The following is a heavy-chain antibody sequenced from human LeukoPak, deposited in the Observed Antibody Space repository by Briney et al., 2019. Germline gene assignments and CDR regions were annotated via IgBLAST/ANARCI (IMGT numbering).Heavy chain of an antibody. D-gene: IGHD4-17*01. CDR1: GGSLSSYY. V-gene: IGHV4-59*08. J-gene: IGHJ5*02. Sequence: SETLSLTCTVSGGSLSSYYWSWIRQPPGKGLEWIGYIYYSGSTNYNPSLKSRVTISVDTSKNQFSLKLSSVTAADTAVYYCARLQGYGDFVDGHWFDPWGQGTLVTVSS. CDR3: ARLQGYGDFVDGHWFDP. CDR2: IYYSGST.